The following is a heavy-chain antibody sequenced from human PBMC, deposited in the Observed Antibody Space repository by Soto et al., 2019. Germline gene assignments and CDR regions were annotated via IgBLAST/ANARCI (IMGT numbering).Heavy chain of an antibody. J-gene: IGHJ4*02. CDR2: ISYDGSDK. D-gene: IGHD3-3*01. V-gene: IGHV3-30*18. CDR3: AKDLSGNSLTFGY. CDR1: GFTFSSYG. Sequence: QVQLVESGGGVVQPGRSLRLSCAASGFTFSSYGMHWVRQAPGKGLEWVAVISYDGSDKYYADSVKGRFTISRDNSKNTLYWQMNSLRPEDTAVYYCAKDLSGNSLTFGYWGQGTLVTVSS.